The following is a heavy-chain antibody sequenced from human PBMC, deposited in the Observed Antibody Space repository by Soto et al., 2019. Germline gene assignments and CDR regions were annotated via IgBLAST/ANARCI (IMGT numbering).Heavy chain of an antibody. V-gene: IGHV4-34*01. D-gene: IGHD3-3*01. J-gene: IGHJ6*02. CDR2: INHSGST. CDR3: ARGSITIFGVVIGYYYYGMDV. Sequence: PSETLSLTCAVYGGSFSGYYWSWIRQPPGKGLEWIGEINHSGSTNYNPSLKSRVTISVDTSKNQFSLKLSSVTAADTAVYYCARGSITIFGVVIGYYYYGMDVWGQGTTVTVSS. CDR1: GGSFSGYY.